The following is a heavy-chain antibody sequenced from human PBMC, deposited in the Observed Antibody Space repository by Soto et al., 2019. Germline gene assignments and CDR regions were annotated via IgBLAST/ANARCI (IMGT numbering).Heavy chain of an antibody. V-gene: IGHV4-34*01. D-gene: IGHD3-9*01. CDR1: GGSFSGYY. J-gene: IGHJ5*02. CDR2: INHSGST. CDR3: ARASRDEILTGYYVWFDP. Sequence: SETLSLTCAVYGGSFSGYYWSWIRQPPGKGLEWIGEINHSGSTNYNPSLKSRVTISVDTSKKQISLKLSCVTAADTAVYFCARASRDEILTGYYVWFDPWGQGTLVTVSS.